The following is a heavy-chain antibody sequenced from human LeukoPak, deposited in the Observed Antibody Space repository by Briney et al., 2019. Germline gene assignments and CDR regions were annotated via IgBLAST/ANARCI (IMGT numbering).Heavy chain of an antibody. D-gene: IGHD6-19*01. CDR3: ARDRPWGGWYVAGVYYYYGMDV. V-gene: IGHV7-4-1*02. CDR2: INTNTGNP. CDR1: GYTFTSYA. Sequence: GASVKVSCKASGYTFTSYAMNWVRQAPGQGLEWMGWINTNTGNPTYTQGFTGRFVFSLDTSVSTAYLQISSLKAEDTAVYYCARDRPWGGWYVAGVYYYYGMDVWGQGATVTVSS. J-gene: IGHJ6*02.